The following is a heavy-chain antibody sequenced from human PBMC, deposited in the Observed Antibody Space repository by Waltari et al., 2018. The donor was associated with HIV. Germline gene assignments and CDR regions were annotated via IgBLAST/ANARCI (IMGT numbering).Heavy chain of an antibody. CDR3: AKEVVALPHYYYYGLDV. V-gene: IGHV3-48*04. J-gene: IGHJ6*02. CDR2: ISSTSNTI. CDR1: GFTFGSYS. D-gene: IGHD2-15*01. Sequence: EVQLVESGGGLVQPGGSLSLSCAASGFTFGSYSTNWVRQAPGKGLEWVSYISSTSNTIYYADSVKGRFTVSRDNAKNSLSLQMNSLRAEDTAVYFCAKEVVALPHYYYYGLDVWGQGTTVTVSS.